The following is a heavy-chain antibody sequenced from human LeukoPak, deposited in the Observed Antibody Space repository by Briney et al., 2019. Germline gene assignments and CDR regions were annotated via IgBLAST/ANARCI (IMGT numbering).Heavy chain of an antibody. CDR3: AKPPEVGATVGYFDY. D-gene: IGHD1-26*01. CDR2: ISFDGSNQ. V-gene: IGHV3-30*18. CDR1: GFTFRGYG. Sequence: GGSLRLSCAASGFTFRGYGMHWVRQAPAKGLEWVALISFDGSNQYYADSVKGRFTISRDNSKNTLYLQMSSLRAEDTAVYYCAKPPEVGATVGYFDYWGQGTLVTVSS. J-gene: IGHJ4*02.